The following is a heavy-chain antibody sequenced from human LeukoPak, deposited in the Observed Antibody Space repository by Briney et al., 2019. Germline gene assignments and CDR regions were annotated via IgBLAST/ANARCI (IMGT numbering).Heavy chain of an antibody. CDR2: IIASGGST. Sequence: GGSLRLSCAASGFTFSSYAMNWVRQAPGKGLEWVSGIIASGGSTYYADSVKGRFTISRVNSKNTLYLQMNSLRAEDTAVYYCAKADGYSYGRYYFDYWGQGTLVTVSS. CDR3: AKADGYSYGRYYFDY. V-gene: IGHV3-23*01. D-gene: IGHD5-18*01. CDR1: GFTFSSYA. J-gene: IGHJ4*02.